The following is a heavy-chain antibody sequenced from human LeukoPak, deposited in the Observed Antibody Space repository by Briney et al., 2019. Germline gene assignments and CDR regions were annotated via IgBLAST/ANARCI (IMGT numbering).Heavy chain of an antibody. CDR1: GYTFTSYG. CDR2: ISVYNGNT. CDR3: ARVHCSSTSCYWGYYYYYMDV. D-gene: IGHD2-2*01. V-gene: IGHV1-18*01. Sequence: GASVKVSCKASGYTFTSYGISWVRQAPGQGLEWMGWISVYNGNTNYAQKLQGRVTMTTDTSTSTAYMELRSLRSDDTAVYYCARVHCSSTSCYWGYYYYYMDVWGKGTTVTISS. J-gene: IGHJ6*03.